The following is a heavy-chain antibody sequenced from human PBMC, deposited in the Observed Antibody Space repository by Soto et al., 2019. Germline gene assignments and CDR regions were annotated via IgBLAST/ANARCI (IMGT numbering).Heavy chain of an antibody. CDR1: GDSISSNQ. CDR2: ISKSGSA. Sequence: SETLSLTCTVSGDSISSNQWGWIRQPPGKGLEWIGYISKSGSANHNPSLKSRVTMSIDMAKNQFSLRLSSMTAADTAVYFCARDHYGSLDYWGHGTLVPVSS. CDR3: ARDHYGSLDY. J-gene: IGHJ4*01. D-gene: IGHD3-16*01. V-gene: IGHV4-59*01.